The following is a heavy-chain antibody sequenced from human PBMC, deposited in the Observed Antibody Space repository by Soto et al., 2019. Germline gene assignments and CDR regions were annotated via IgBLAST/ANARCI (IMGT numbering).Heavy chain of an antibody. CDR3: AKEQVDVVATSKDAFDV. CDR1: GFTFSSCA. J-gene: IGHJ3*01. CDR2: TSGSGGST. V-gene: IGHV3-23*01. D-gene: IGHD5-12*01. Sequence: EVQLLESGGGLVQPGGSLRLSCAASGFTFSSCAMTWVRQAPGKGLEWVSATSGSGGSTYYADSVKGRFTISRDNSKNTLYLQMNSLRAEDTAVYYCAKEQVDVVATSKDAFDVWGQGTMVAVSS.